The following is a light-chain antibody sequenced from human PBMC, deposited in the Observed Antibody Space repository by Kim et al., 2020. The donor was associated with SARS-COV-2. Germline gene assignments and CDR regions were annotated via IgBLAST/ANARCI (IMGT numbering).Light chain of an antibody. CDR1: SLRSYY. CDR2: GKN. Sequence: VALGQTVRIKCQGDSLRSYYATWYQQKPGQDTILVIYGKNNRPSGIPDRFSGSSSGNTASLTITGTQAGDEADYYCNSRDSNDNVVFGGGTQLTVL. CDR3: NSRDSNDNVV. J-gene: IGLJ2*01. V-gene: IGLV3-19*01.